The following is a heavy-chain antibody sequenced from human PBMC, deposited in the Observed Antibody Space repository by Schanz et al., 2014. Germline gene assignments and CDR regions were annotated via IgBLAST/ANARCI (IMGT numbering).Heavy chain of an antibody. CDR2: IIPVLAIA. CDR3: ARGPSQGYSYGHNIGAYYYGMDV. D-gene: IGHD5-18*01. V-gene: IGHV1-69*02. Sequence: QVQLVQSGAEVKKPGSSMKVSCTASGGTFSSYTISWIRQAPGQGLEWMGRIIPVLAIADYAQKFQGRVTITADKSTSTASMELSSLRSEDTAVYYCARGPSQGYSYGHNIGAYYYGMDVWGQGTTVTVFS. CDR1: GGTFSSYT. J-gene: IGHJ6*02.